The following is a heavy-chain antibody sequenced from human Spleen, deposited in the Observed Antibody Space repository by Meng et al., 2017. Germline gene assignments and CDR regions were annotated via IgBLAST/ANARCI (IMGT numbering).Heavy chain of an antibody. Sequence: GGSLRLSCKASGYTFTGYYMHWVRQAPGQGLEWMGWINPNSGGTNYAQKFQGRVTMTRDTSISTAYMELSRLRSDDTAVYYCAREDLIVGATRYYYYGMDVWGQGTTVTVSS. V-gene: IGHV1-2*02. CDR2: INPNSGGT. D-gene: IGHD1-26*01. CDR1: GYTFTGYY. CDR3: AREDLIVGATRYYYYGMDV. J-gene: IGHJ6*02.